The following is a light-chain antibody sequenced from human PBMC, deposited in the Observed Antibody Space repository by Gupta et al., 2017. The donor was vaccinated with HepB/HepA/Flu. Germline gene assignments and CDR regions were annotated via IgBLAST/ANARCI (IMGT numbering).Light chain of an antibody. J-gene: IGKJ2*01. CDR1: QGISSC. CDR3: QQANSFSYT. CDR2: AAS. Sequence: QLTQSPSSVSASVGDRVTITCRASQGISSCLAWYQQKPGKAPKLLIYAASNLQSGVPSRFSGSGSGTDFTLTISSLQTEDFATYYCQQANSFSYTFGQGTEVEIK. V-gene: IGKV1-12*01.